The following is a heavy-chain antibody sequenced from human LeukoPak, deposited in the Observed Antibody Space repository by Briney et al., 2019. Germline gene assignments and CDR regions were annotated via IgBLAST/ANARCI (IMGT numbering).Heavy chain of an antibody. CDR2: VYQSGTT. Sequence: SETLSLTCTVSGFSISSGHYWGWGRQPPGAGLEWIGSVYQSGTTYYNPSLKSRVTTSVDMSKNQFSLRLRPVTAADTAVYYCARIFIRNGYSSYFDCWGQGTLVTVSS. V-gene: IGHV4-38-2*02. CDR1: GFSISSGHY. CDR3: ARIFIRNGYSSYFDC. J-gene: IGHJ4*02. D-gene: IGHD5-18*01.